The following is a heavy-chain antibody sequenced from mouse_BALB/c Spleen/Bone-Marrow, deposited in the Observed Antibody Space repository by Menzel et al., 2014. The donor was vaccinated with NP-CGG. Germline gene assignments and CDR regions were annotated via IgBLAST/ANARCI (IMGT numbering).Heavy chain of an antibody. CDR1: GFNIKDTY. Sequence: VQLKDSGAELVKPGASVKLSSTASGFNIKDTYMHWVKQRPEQGLEWIGRIDPANGNTKYDPKFQGKATITADTSSNTAYLQLSSLTSEDTAVYYCALYYYGSSGFAYWGQGTLVTVSA. CDR2: IDPANGNT. V-gene: IGHV14-3*02. J-gene: IGHJ3*01. D-gene: IGHD1-1*01. CDR3: ALYYYGSSGFAY.